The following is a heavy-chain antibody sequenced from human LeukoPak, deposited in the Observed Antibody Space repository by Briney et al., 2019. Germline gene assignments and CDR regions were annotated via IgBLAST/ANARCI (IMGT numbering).Heavy chain of an antibody. CDR1: GFTFSSYG. CDR2: IWYDGSNK. Sequence: GGSLRLSCAASGFTFSSYGMHWVRQAPGKGLEWVAVIWYDGSNKYYADSVKGRFTISRDNSKNTLYLQMNSLRAEDTAVCYCARDHYAFDIWGQGTMVTVSS. V-gene: IGHV3-33*01. J-gene: IGHJ3*02. CDR3: ARDHYAFDI.